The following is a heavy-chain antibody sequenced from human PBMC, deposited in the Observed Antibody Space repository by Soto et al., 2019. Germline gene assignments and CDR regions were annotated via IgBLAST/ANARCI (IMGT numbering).Heavy chain of an antibody. CDR3: AREVNNYYGMDV. V-gene: IGHV4-30-4*01. CDR2: ISYSGST. CDR1: GASISSDDYY. Sequence: QVQLQESGPGLVKPSQTLSLTCSISGASISSDDYYWSWFRQPPGKGLEWIGYISYSGSTYYNPSLKSRITISVVTSKTQFSLILSSVTAADTAVFYCAREVNNYYGMDVWGQGTTVTVSS. J-gene: IGHJ6*02.